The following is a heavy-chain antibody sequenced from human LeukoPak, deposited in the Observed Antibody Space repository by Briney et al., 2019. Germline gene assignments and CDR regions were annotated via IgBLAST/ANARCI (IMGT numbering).Heavy chain of an antibody. J-gene: IGHJ6*03. CDR2: IYHSGST. CDR3: ARVGYDFWSGQYYYYYYMDV. CDR1: GGSISSGGYY. D-gene: IGHD3-3*01. Sequence: PSETLSLTCTVSGGSISSGGYYWSWIRQPPGKGLEWIGYIYHSGSTYYNPSLKSRVTISVDRSKNQFSLKLSSVTAADTAVYYCARVGYDFWSGQYYYYYYMDVWGKGTTVTVSS. V-gene: IGHV4-30-2*01.